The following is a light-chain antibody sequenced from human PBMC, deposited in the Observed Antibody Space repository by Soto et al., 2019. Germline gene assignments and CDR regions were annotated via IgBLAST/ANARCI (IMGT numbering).Light chain of an antibody. V-gene: IGKV1-39*01. CDR2: AAS. CDR3: QQSYSPLWT. J-gene: IGKJ1*01. Sequence: DIQMTQSPSSLSASVGDRVTITCRASQSISNYLNWYQHKAGKGPKVLIYAASSLQRGVPSRFSGSGSGTDFTLIISSLQPEDFATYYCQQSYSPLWTFGQGTKV. CDR1: QSISNY.